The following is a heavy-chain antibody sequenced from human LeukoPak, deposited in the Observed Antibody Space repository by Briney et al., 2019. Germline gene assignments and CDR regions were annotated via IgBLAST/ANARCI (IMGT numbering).Heavy chain of an antibody. J-gene: IGHJ6*03. V-gene: IGHV4-59*01. CDR3: AIVGYDFLSGYYDYYMDV. D-gene: IGHD3-3*01. CDR2: IYYSGST. CDR1: GGSISSYY. Sequence: SETLSLTCTVSGGSISSYYWSWIRQPPGKGLEWIGYIYYSGSTNYNPSLKSRVTISVDTSKNQFSLKLSSVTAADTAVYYCAIVGYDFLSGYYDYYMDVWGKGTTVTVSS.